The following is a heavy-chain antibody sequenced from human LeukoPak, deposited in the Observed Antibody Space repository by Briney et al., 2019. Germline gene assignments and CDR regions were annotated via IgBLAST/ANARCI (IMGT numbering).Heavy chain of an antibody. J-gene: IGHJ5*02. CDR1: GGSISSGGYY. CDR2: IYYSGST. V-gene: IGHV4-31*03. D-gene: IGHD2-2*01. Sequence: PSETLSLTCTVSGGSISSGGYYWSWIRQHPGKGLEWIGYIYYSGSTYYNPSLKSRVTISVDTSKNQFSLKLSSVTAADTAMYYCARGPGKYQLLQGPDPWGQGTLVTVSS. CDR3: ARGPGKYQLLQGPDP.